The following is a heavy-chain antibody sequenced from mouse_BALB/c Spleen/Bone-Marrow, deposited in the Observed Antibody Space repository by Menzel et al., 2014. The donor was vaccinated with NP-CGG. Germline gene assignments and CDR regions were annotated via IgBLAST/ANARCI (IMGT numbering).Heavy chain of an antibody. CDR3: ARVKLWSYAMDY. CDR2: IDPANGNT. D-gene: IGHD1-1*02. CDR1: GFNIKDTY. J-gene: IGHJ4*01. V-gene: IGHV14-3*02. Sequence: VQLQQSGAELVKPGASVKLSCTASGFNIKDTYMHWVKQRPEQGLEWIGRIDPANGNTKYDPKFQGKATITADTSSNTAYLQLSSLTSEDTAVYYSARVKLWSYAMDYWGQGTSVTVSS.